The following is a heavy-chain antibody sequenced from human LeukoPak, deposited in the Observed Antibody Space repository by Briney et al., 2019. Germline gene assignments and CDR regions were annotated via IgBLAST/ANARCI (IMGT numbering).Heavy chain of an antibody. CDR3: ARGNAGYCSSTSCYIGVWFDP. J-gene: IGHJ5*02. D-gene: IGHD2-2*02. Sequence: ASVKVSCKASGGTFSSYAISWVRQAPGQGLEWMGKIIPILGIANYAQKFQGRVTMTRNTSISTAYMELSSLRSEDTAVHYCARGNAGYCSSTSCYIGVWFDPWGQGTLVTVSS. V-gene: IGHV1-69*04. CDR2: IIPILGIA. CDR1: GGTFSSYA.